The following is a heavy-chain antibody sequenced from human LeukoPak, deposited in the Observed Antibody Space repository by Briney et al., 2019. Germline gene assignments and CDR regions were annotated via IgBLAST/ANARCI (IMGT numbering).Heavy chain of an antibody. J-gene: IGHJ4*02. V-gene: IGHV3-30*18. CDR1: GFTFSTYG. CDR2: ISYDGSKK. CDR3: AKDQGTGGTCYY. D-gene: IGHD2-15*01. Sequence: PGGSLRLSCAASGFTFSTYGMHWVRQAPGKGLEWLAVISYDGSKKYYPDSVKGRFTISRDNSKNTLYLQMNSLRAEDTAVYYCAKDQGTGGTCYYWGQGTLVTVSS.